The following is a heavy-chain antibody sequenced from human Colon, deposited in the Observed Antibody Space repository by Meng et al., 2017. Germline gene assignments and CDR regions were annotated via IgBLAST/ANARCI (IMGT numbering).Heavy chain of an antibody. Sequence: QVHLRGTGPGLGNPWGTLSPTCTVSGGSFASYPWNWIRQPPGEEPEWIGXIDYTGSTNYNPSFKSRVTISVDTSKSQFSLRMTSMTAADTAVYYCARGYWFDPWGQGTLVTVSS. CDR1: GGSFASYP. V-gene: IGHV4-59*01. CDR3: ARGYWFDP. CDR2: IDYTGST. J-gene: IGHJ5*02.